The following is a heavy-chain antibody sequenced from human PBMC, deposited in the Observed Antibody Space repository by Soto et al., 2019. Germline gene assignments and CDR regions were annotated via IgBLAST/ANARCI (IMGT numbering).Heavy chain of an antibody. CDR2: IWYDGSNK. J-gene: IGHJ4*02. V-gene: IGHV3-33*01. Sequence: QVQLVESGGGVVQPGRSLRLSCAASGFSFSSYGMHWVRQAPGKGLEWVAVIWYDGSNKYYADSVKGRFTISRDNSKNTLYLQMNSLRAEDTAVYYCARDGALKEHLFDYRGQGTLVTVSS. CDR1: GFSFSSYG. D-gene: IGHD1-1*01. CDR3: ARDGALKEHLFDY.